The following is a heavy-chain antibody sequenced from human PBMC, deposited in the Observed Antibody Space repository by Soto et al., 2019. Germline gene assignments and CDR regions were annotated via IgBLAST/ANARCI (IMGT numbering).Heavy chain of an antibody. Sequence: SETLSLTCTVSGGSVSSGDYYWSWIRQPPGKGLEWIGHIYTSGSTNYNPSLKSRVTMSVDTSKNQFSLKLSSVAAADTAVYYCARDLPGYYGSGSCQLDAFDIWGQGTMVTVSS. CDR2: IYTSGST. J-gene: IGHJ3*02. V-gene: IGHV4-61*08. D-gene: IGHD3-10*01. CDR1: GGSVSSGDYY. CDR3: ARDLPGYYGSGSCQLDAFDI.